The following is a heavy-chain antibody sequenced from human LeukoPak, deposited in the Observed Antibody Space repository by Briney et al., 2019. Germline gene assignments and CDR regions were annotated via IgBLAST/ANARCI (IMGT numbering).Heavy chain of an antibody. D-gene: IGHD1-26*01. J-gene: IGHJ4*02. CDR1: GGSISSYY. Sequence: PSETLSLTCTVSGGSISSYYWSWIRQPPGKGLEWIGYIYYSGSTNYNPSLKSRVTISVDTSKNQFSLKLSSVTAADTAVYYCAREWELLGFDYWGQGTLVTVSS. V-gene: IGHV4-59*01. CDR2: IYYSGST. CDR3: AREWELLGFDY.